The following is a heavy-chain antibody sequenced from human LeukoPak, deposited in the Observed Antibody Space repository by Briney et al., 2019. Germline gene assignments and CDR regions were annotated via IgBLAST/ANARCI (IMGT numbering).Heavy chain of an antibody. D-gene: IGHD3-22*01. V-gene: IGHV4-30-2*01. Sequence: LRLSCAAFGFTFSSYAMSWVRQAPGKGLEWIGYIYHSGSTYYNPSLKSRVTISVDRSKNQFSLELSSVTAADTAVYYCARGPLPYYYDSYFDYWGQGTLVTVSS. CDR1: GFTFSSYA. J-gene: IGHJ4*02. CDR2: IYHSGST. CDR3: ARGPLPYYYDSYFDY.